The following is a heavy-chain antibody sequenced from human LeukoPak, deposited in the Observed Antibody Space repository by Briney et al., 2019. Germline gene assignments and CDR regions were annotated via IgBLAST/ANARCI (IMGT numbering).Heavy chain of an antibody. Sequence: PGGSLRLSCAASEFTFSHFYMAWVRQAPGKGLQWVSSINGPGDTIHYADSVKGRFTISRDNAKNSLYLQMNSLRAEDTAVYYCAELGITMIGGVWGKGTTVTISS. CDR2: INGPGDTI. J-gene: IGHJ6*04. V-gene: IGHV3-11*04. CDR1: EFTFSHFY. CDR3: AELGITMIGGV. D-gene: IGHD3-10*02.